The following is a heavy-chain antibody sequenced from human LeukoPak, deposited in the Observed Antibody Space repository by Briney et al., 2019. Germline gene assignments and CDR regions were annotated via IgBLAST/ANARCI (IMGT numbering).Heavy chain of an antibody. D-gene: IGHD3-16*01. V-gene: IGHV3-30*01. Sequence: HPGGSLRLSCAASGFTFSSYATHWVRQAPGKGLEWVAVISYDGSNKYYADSVKGRFTISRDNSKNTLYLQMNSLRAEDTAVYYCARVGAYGTYYYYYMDVWGKGTTVTVSS. CDR2: ISYDGSNK. CDR1: GFTFSSYA. CDR3: ARVGAYGTYYYYYMDV. J-gene: IGHJ6*03.